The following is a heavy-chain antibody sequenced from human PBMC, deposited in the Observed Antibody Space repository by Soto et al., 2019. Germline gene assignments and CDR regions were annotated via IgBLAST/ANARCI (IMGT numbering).Heavy chain of an antibody. CDR1: GGSFSGYY. V-gene: IGHV4-34*01. CDR2: INHSGST. CDR3: ALLRVPLGYYYMDV. D-gene: IGHD6-13*01. J-gene: IGHJ6*03. Sequence: SETLSLTCAVYGGSFSGYYWSWIRQPPGKGLEWIGEINHSGSTNYNPSLKSRVTISVDTSKNQFSLKLSSVTAADTAVYYCALLRVPLGYYYMDVWGKGTTVTVSS.